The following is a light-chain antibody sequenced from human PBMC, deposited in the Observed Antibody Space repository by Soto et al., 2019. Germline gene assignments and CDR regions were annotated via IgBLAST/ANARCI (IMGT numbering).Light chain of an antibody. CDR3: QQYYSTPPT. J-gene: IGKJ1*01. CDR1: QTISSW. V-gene: IGKV1-5*03. Sequence: DIQRTQSPSTLSGSVGDRVTITFRASQTISSWLAWYQQKPGKAPKLLIYKASTLKSGVPDRFSGSGSGTDFTLTISSLQAEDVAVYYCQQYYSTPPTFGQGTKVDIK. CDR2: KAS.